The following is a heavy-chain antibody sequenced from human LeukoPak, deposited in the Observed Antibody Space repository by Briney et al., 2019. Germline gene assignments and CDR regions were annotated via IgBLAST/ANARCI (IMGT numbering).Heavy chain of an antibody. Sequence: GGSLRLSCAASGFTFSSYSMNWVHQAPGKGLEWVSYISSSSSTMYYADSVKGRFTISRDNAKNSLYLQMNSLRAEDTAVYYCASSSSSWYWHFDLWGRGTLVTVSS. V-gene: IGHV3-48*04. J-gene: IGHJ2*01. CDR1: GFTFSSYS. CDR3: ASSSSSWYWHFDL. D-gene: IGHD6-13*01. CDR2: ISSSSSTM.